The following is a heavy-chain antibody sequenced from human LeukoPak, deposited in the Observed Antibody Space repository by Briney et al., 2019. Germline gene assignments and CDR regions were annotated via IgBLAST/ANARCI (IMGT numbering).Heavy chain of an antibody. D-gene: IGHD5-24*01. V-gene: IGHV3-23*01. J-gene: IGHJ4*02. CDR1: GFTFSSYA. Sequence: PGGSLRLSCAASGFTFSSYAMSWVRQAPGKGLVWVSAISGSGGSTYYADSVKGRFTISRDNSKNTLYLQMNSLRAEDTAVYYCARSRDGYNFDYFDYWGQGTLVTVSS. CDR2: ISGSGGST. CDR3: ARSRDGYNFDYFDY.